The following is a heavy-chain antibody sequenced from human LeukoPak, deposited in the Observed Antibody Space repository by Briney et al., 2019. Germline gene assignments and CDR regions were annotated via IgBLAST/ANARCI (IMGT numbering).Heavy chain of an antibody. Sequence: GGSLRLSCAASVFTFSSYSMNCVRQAPGKGLEWVSSISSSSSYIYYADSVKGRFTISRDNAKNSLYLQMNSMRAEDTAVYYCARDGDYGGNPDYWGQGTLVTVPS. J-gene: IGHJ4*02. CDR1: VFTFSSYS. D-gene: IGHD4-23*01. V-gene: IGHV3-21*01. CDR2: ISSSSSYI. CDR3: ARDGDYGGNPDY.